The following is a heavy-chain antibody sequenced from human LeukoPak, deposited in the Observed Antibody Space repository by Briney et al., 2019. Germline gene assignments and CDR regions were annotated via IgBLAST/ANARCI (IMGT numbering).Heavy chain of an antibody. J-gene: IGHJ4*02. CDR3: ARRLGYCSDGSRYSLNY. V-gene: IGHV1-8*01. D-gene: IGHD2-15*01. Sequence: ASVKVSCKASGYTFTSYDIDWVRQASGQGLEWMGWMNPNSGNTGYAQKFQGRVAMTRNTSISTAYMELSSLRSDDTAVYYCARRLGYCSDGSRYSLNYWGQGTLVTVSS. CDR1: GYTFTSYD. CDR2: MNPNSGNT.